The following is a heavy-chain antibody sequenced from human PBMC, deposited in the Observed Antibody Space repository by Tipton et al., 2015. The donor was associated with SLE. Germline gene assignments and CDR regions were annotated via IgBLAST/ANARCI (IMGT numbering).Heavy chain of an antibody. CDR1: GFTVSSNY. D-gene: IGHD3-3*01. CDR2: ISYDGSNE. CDR3: AGSRFLKWLCYIDY. V-gene: IGHV3-30*03. Sequence: SLRLSCAASGFTVSSNYMSWVRQAPGKGLEWVAVISYDGSNEYYADSVQGRFTISRDNSKNTLYLQMNSLRAEDTAVYFCAGSRFLKWLCYIDYWGQGTQVTVSS. J-gene: IGHJ4*02.